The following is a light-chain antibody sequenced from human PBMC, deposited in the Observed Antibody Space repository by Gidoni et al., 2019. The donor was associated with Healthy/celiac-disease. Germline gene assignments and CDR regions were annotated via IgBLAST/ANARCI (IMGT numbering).Light chain of an antibody. CDR2: GKN. Sequence: SSELTQAPAVSVALGQTVRITCQGDSLRSYYASCYQQKPGQAPVLVIYGKNNRPSGIPDRFSGSSSGNTASLTITGAQAEDEADYYCNSRDSSGNHLGVVFGGGTKLTVL. J-gene: IGLJ2*01. CDR3: NSRDSSGNHLGVV. CDR1: SLRSYY. V-gene: IGLV3-19*01.